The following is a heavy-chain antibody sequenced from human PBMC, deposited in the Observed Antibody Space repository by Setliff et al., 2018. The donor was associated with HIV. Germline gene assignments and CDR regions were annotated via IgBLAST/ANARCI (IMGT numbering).Heavy chain of an antibody. CDR3: AREVLPVIGGRGWFDP. Sequence: SETLSLTCNVSGGSVINDGYNWCWIRQRPGKGLQWIACVSYTGNTYHNPPLKSRLTILVHTSKSYFSLSLTSVTAADAAVYFCAREVLPVIGGRGWFDPWGQGTLVTVSS. D-gene: IGHD1-26*01. CDR1: GGSVINDGYN. CDR2: VSYTGNT. V-gene: IGHV4-31*03. J-gene: IGHJ5*01.